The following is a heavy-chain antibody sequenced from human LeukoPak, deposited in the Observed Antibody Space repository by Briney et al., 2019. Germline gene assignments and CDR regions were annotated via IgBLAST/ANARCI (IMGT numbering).Heavy chain of an antibody. CDR2: IHIYRGNT. D-gene: IGHD2-15*01. V-gene: IGHV1-18*01. CDR3: ARGVGITLADSFDP. CDR1: GYSSTNYG. Sequence: ASVKVSCKASGYSSTNYGISWVRQAPGQGLEWVGWIHIYRGNTNYAQKFQGRVTMTTDTSTSTVYMEVRGLRSDDTAMYYCARGVGITLADSFDPWGQGTLVTVSS. J-gene: IGHJ5*02.